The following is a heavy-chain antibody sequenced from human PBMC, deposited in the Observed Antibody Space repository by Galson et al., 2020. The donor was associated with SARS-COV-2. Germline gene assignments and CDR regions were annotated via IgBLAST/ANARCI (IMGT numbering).Heavy chain of an antibody. CDR1: GFTFSDYT. CDR2: IFGSGSHK. V-gene: IGHV3-21*01. CDR3: ARDLGPAPVSKWYFDR. Sequence: GESLKISCTASGFTFSDYTMIWVRQAPGKGLEWVSSIFGSGSHKYYADSVKGRFTISRDSAKSSLFLQMNSLGADDTAVYYCARDLGPAPVSKWYFDRWGRGALVTVSS. J-gene: IGHJ2*01. D-gene: IGHD7-27*01.